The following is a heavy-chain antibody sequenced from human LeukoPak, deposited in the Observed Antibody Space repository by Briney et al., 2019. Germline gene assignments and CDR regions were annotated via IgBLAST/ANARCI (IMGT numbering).Heavy chain of an antibody. CDR3: ARRGGGYDGRYY. J-gene: IGHJ4*02. V-gene: IGHV4-39*01. CDR1: GGSISSSSYY. D-gene: IGHD5-12*01. Sequence: SETLSLTCTVSGGSISSSSYYWGWIRQPPGKGREWIGSIYYSGSTYYNPSLKSRVTISVDTSKNQFSLKLSSVTAADTAVYYCARRGGGYDGRYYGGQGTLVTVSS. CDR2: IYYSGST.